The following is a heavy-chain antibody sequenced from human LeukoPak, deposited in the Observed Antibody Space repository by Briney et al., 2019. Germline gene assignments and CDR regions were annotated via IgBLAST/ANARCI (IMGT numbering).Heavy chain of an antibody. CDR3: ATSYSSSPRVYFQH. V-gene: IGHV1-24*01. Sequence: ASVKVSCKVSGYTLTELSMHWVRQAPGKGLEWMGGFDPEDGETIYAQKFQGRVTMTEDTSTDTAYMELSSLRSEDTAVYYCATSYSSSPRVYFQHWGQGTLVTVSS. D-gene: IGHD6-13*01. CDR2: FDPEDGET. J-gene: IGHJ1*01. CDR1: GYTLTELS.